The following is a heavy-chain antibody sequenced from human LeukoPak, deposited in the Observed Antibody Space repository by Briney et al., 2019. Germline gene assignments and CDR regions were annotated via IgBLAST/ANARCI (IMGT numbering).Heavy chain of an antibody. V-gene: IGHV1-2*02. CDR2: INPNSGDT. CDR1: GYIFTGYY. CDR3: AREVTMIVEDYYYYYMDV. J-gene: IGHJ6*03. Sequence: ASVKVSCKASGYIFTGYYMHWVRQAPGQGLEWMGWINPNSGDTNYAQKFQGRVTMTRDTSISTAYMELSRLRSDDTAVYYCAREVTMIVEDYYYYYMDVWGKGTTVTISS. D-gene: IGHD3-22*01.